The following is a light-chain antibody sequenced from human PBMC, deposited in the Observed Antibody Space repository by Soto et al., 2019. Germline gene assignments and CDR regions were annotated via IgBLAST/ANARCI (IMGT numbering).Light chain of an antibody. J-gene: IGLJ1*01. CDR1: SSDVGGYNF. V-gene: IGLV2-14*01. CDR3: SSYSSTTTREV. CDR2: EVI. Sequence: QSALTQPASVSGSPGQSITISCTGSSSDVGGYNFVSWYQHHPGTPPKLIIYEVIHRPSGVSNRFSGSKSANNASLTISGLQVEDEADYFCSSYSSTTTREVFGTGTKVTV.